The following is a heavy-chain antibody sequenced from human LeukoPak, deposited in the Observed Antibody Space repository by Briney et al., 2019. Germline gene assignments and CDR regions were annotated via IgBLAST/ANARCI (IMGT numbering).Heavy chain of an antibody. CDR3: AKALYYYDSSGYYYLFDY. CDR2: IKQDGSEK. V-gene: IGHV3-7*03. Sequence: GGSLRLSCAASGFTFSSYWMSWVRQAPGKGLEWVANIKQDGSEKYYVDSVKGRFTISRDNSKNTLYLQMNSLRAEDTAVYYCAKALYYYDSSGYYYLFDYWGQGTLVTVSS. CDR1: GFTFSSYW. J-gene: IGHJ4*02. D-gene: IGHD3-22*01.